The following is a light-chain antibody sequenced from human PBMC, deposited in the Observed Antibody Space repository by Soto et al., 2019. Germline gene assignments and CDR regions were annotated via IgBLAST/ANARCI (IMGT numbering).Light chain of an antibody. CDR1: SSNIGIDT. J-gene: IGLJ2*01. CDR2: SHK. V-gene: IGLV1-44*01. Sequence: QSVLTQPPSASGAPGQRVTISCSGSSSNIGIDTVNWYQQLPGTAPKLLIYSHKQRPSGVPDRFSGSKSGTSASLAISGLQSEDEADYYCAAWDDSLSGPVFGGGTKLTVL. CDR3: AAWDDSLSGPV.